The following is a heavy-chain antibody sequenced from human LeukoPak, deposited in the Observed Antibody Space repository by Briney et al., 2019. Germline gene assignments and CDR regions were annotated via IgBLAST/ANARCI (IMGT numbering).Heavy chain of an antibody. J-gene: IGHJ4*02. V-gene: IGHV4-39*01. CDR1: GGSISSNGYY. CDR2: IYYSGSA. Sequence: SETLSLTCSVSGGSISSNGYYWGWIRQPPGKGLEWIGAIYYSGSAYYNPSLKSRVTISVDTSKNQFSLKVTSVTAADTAVYYCARAYGARPYYYFDYWGQGTLVTVPS. CDR3: ARAYGARPYYYFDY. D-gene: IGHD4-17*01.